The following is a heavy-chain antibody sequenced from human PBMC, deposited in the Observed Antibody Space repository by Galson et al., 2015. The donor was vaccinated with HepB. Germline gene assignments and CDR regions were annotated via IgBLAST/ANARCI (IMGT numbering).Heavy chain of an antibody. CDR1: GSTFTTYG. CDR2: INTYTGDT. V-gene: IGHV1-18*04. D-gene: IGHD6-6*01. Sequence: SVKVSCKASGSTFTTYGISWARQAPGQGLEWMGWINTYTGDTNYAQNLQDRVTLTTDTSTTTAYMELRSLRSDDTAVYYCARDAKRHIATRQSYYYYGIDVWGQGTTVTVSS. J-gene: IGHJ6*02. CDR3: ARDAKRHIATRQSYYYYGIDV.